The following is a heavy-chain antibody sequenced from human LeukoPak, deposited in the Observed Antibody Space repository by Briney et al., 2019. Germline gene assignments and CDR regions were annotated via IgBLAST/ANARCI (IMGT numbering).Heavy chain of an antibody. CDR2: ISRSGVAT. CDR1: GFTFSNYA. CDR3: AKHSHDGSAPYYEVQLDY. Sequence: GGSLRLSCAASGFTFSNYAMSWVRQAPGKGLEWVSSISRSGVATYYANSVKGRFTISRDNSKNTVYLQMNSLRAEDTAIYYCAKHSHDGSAPYYEVQLDYWGQGTLVTVSS. D-gene: IGHD3-22*01. V-gene: IGHV3-23*01. J-gene: IGHJ4*02.